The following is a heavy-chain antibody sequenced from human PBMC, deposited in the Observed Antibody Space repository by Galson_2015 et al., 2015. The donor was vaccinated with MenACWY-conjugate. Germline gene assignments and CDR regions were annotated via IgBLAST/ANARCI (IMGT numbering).Heavy chain of an antibody. CDR2: IWHDGSKT. CDR3: ARDSRYNYYLPGFGDY. Sequence: PRLSCAASGFNFNGNGMHWVRQAAGKGLEWVAIIWHDGSKTYYADSVKGRFTISRDNSKNTLYLQMNSLRAEDTAVYYCARDSRYNYYLPGFGDYWGQGTLVTVSS. V-gene: IGHV3-33*01. D-gene: IGHD5-18*01. J-gene: IGHJ4*02. CDR1: GFNFNGNG.